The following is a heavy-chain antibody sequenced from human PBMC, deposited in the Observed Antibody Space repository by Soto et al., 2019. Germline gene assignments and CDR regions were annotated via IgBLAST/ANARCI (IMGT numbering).Heavy chain of an antibody. J-gene: IGHJ4*02. CDR3: ATRIVATADY. CDR2: IRNGGAT. D-gene: IGHD5-12*01. V-gene: IGHV3-15*07. Sequence: PGGSLRLSCVASGFTFNNVWMNWVRQTPGKGLEWVGRIRNGGATDYAAAVKGRFSISRDDSKNTLYLQMNNLEPEDTAIYYCATRIVATADYWGQGTLVTVSS. CDR1: GFTFNNVW.